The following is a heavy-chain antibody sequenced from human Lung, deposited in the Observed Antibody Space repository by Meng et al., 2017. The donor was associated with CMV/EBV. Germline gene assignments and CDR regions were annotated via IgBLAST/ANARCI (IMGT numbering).Heavy chain of an antibody. Sequence: GGSLRLSCAASGFRFDDSAMHWVRQAPGKGLEWVSGISWNAGTTGYGDSVKGRFTISRDNAKNSLYLEMNSLRPEDTAIYYCARSYYDGSGHYGYFDYWGQRSLVTVSS. J-gene: IGHJ4*02. V-gene: IGHV3-9*01. CDR2: ISWNAGTT. CDR3: ARSYYDGSGHYGYFDY. CDR1: GFRFDDSA. D-gene: IGHD3-22*01.